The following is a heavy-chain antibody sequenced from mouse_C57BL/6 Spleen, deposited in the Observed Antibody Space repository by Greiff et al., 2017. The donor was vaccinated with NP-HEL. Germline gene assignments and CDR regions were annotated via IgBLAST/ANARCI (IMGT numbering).Heavy chain of an antibody. CDR3: ARDRPSYGSSYVGLGDY. V-gene: IGHV1-59*01. Sequence: QVQLQQPGAELVRPGTSVKLSCKASGYTFTSYWMHWVKQRPGQGLEWIGVIDPSDSYPNYNQKFKGKATLTVDTSSSTAYMQLRSLTSEDSAVYYCARDRPSYGSSYVGLGDYWGQGTSVTVSS. J-gene: IGHJ4*01. CDR2: IDPSDSYP. D-gene: IGHD1-1*01. CDR1: GYTFTSYW.